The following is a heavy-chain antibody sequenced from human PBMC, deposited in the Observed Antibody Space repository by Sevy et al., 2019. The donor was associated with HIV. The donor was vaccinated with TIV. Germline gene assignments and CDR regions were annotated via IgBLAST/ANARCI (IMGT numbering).Heavy chain of an antibody. CDR3: TTANVWDGDWYFDS. Sequence: GGSLRLSCAASGFTFSTAWMNWVRQAPGKGLEWVGRIKSKTDGGTADYAAPVKGRTTISREDSKNTWYLQMNSLKTEDTAVYYCTTANVWDGDWYFDSWGQGTLVTVSS. D-gene: IGHD2-21*02. V-gene: IGHV3-15*01. CDR1: GFTFSTAW. J-gene: IGHJ4*02. CDR2: IKSKTDGGTA.